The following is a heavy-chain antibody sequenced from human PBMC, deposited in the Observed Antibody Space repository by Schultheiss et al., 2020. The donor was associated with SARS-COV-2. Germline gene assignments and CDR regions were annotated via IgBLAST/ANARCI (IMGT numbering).Heavy chain of an antibody. CDR3: ARTSPAAIPLDY. Sequence: GGSLRLSCAASGFTFSSYSMNWVRQAPGKGLEWVSSISSSSSYIYYADSVKGRFTISRDNSKNTLYLQMNSLRAEDTAVYYCARTSPAAIPLDYWGQGTLVTVSS. CDR2: ISSSSSYI. J-gene: IGHJ4*02. CDR1: GFTFSSYS. D-gene: IGHD2-2*02. V-gene: IGHV3-21*01.